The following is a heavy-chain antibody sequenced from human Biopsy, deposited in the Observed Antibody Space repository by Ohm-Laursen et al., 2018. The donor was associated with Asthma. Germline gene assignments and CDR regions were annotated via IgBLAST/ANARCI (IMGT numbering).Heavy chain of an antibody. J-gene: IGHJ4*02. Sequence: SLRLSCAAPGSTFSNYGMHWARQAPGKGLDWVAVISFNGSNKNYTDSVKGRFTISRDNSRNTLHLQMTSLRAEEPAVYYCAKDVFPGWELRRGPDYWGQGTLVTVSS. CDR1: GSTFSNYG. CDR2: ISFNGSNK. V-gene: IGHV3-30*18. CDR3: AKDVFPGWELRRGPDY. D-gene: IGHD1-26*01.